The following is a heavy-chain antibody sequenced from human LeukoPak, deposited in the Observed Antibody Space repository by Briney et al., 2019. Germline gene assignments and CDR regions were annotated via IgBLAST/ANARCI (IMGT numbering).Heavy chain of an antibody. V-gene: IGHV3-11*04. J-gene: IGHJ4*02. D-gene: IGHD3-9*01. CDR2: ISSSGSTI. CDR1: GFTFSDYY. Sequence: PGGSLRLSCAASGFTFSDYYMSWIRQAPGKGLEWVSYISSSGSTIYYADSVKGRFTISRDNAKNSLYLQMNSLRAEDTAVYYCAKADYYDILTGYDYWGQGTLVTVSS. CDR3: AKADYYDILTGYDY.